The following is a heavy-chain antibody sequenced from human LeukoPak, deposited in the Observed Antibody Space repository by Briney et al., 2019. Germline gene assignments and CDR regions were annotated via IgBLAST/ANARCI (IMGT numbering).Heavy chain of an antibody. J-gene: IGHJ4*02. CDR1: GGPISGTTYY. D-gene: IGHD4-17*01. CDR3: VRLIKATTHFDY. V-gene: IGHV4-39*07. CDR2: IYYTWNT. Sequence: PSETLSLTCSVSGGPISGTTYYWGWVRQPPGKGLEWIGAIYYTWNTYYNPSLKSRATMSLDTSRNQFSLKLSSVTAADTAVYYCVRLIKATTHFDYWGQGILATVSS.